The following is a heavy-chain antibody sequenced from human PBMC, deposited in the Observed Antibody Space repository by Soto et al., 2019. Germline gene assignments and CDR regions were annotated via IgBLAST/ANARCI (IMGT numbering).Heavy chain of an antibody. D-gene: IGHD6-6*01. CDR3: ARALPPTIAARHFARAGGFDY. CDR1: GGSISSGGYY. J-gene: IGHJ4*02. V-gene: IGHV4-31*03. CDR2: IYYSGST. Sequence: QVQLQESGPGLVKPSQTLSLTCTVSGGSISSGGYYWSWIRQHPGKGLEWIGYIYYSGSTYYNPSLKSRVTISVDTSKNQFSLKLSSVTAADTAVYYCARALPPTIAARHFARAGGFDYWGQGTLVTVSS.